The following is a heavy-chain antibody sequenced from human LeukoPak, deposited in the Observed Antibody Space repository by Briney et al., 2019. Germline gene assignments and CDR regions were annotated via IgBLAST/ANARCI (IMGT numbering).Heavy chain of an antibody. Sequence: PSETLSLTCAVYGGSFSGYYWSWIRQPPGKGLEWIGSIYYSGSTYYNPSLKSRVTISVDTSKNQFSLKLNSVTATDTAVYYCARHYGPWGQGTLVAVSS. V-gene: IGHV4-34*01. CDR2: IYYSGST. CDR1: GGSFSGYY. D-gene: IGHD3-16*01. J-gene: IGHJ4*02. CDR3: ARHYGP.